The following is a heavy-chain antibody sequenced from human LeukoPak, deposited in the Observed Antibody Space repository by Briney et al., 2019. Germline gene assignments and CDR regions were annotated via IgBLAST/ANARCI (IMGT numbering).Heavy chain of an antibody. CDR2: IFYTGTT. V-gene: IGHV4-61*08. Sequence: SETLSLTCTVSRDSITGSDYYWSWIRQSPGKGLEWIGFIFYTGTTSYNPSLKSRVTISVDTSKNQFSLELNSVTAADTAIYYCATGGNNDASWRYYFDFWGQGILVTVSS. D-gene: IGHD1/OR15-1a*01. J-gene: IGHJ4*02. CDR3: ATGGNNDASWRYYFDF. CDR1: RDSITGSDYY.